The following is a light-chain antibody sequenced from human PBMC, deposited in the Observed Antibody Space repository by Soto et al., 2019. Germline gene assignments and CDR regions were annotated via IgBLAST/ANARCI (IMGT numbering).Light chain of an antibody. CDR3: QQYATSPWT. V-gene: IGKV3-20*01. CDR1: QSVTANY. J-gene: IGKJ1*01. Sequence: EIVLTQSVGTLSLSPGERATLSCRASQSVTANYLAWYHQKPGQAPRLLIYGASIRATGIPDRFSGNGSGTDFTLTISGLEPDDFAVYYCQQYATSPWTFGQGTKVEIK. CDR2: GAS.